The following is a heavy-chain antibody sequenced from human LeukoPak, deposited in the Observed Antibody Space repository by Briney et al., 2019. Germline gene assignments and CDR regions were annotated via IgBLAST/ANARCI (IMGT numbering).Heavy chain of an antibody. CDR2: IYYSGST. Sequence: SDTLSLTCTVSGGSISSSSYYWGWIRQPPGKGLEWIGSIYYSGSTYYNPSLQSRVTISVDTSKHQFSLTPRPVTAADTAVYCCARPYYVYLYYYYGMDVWGQGTTVTGSS. V-gene: IGHV4-39*01. J-gene: IGHJ6*02. CDR1: GGSISSSSYY. CDR3: ARPYYVYLYYYYGMDV. D-gene: IGHD3-10*02.